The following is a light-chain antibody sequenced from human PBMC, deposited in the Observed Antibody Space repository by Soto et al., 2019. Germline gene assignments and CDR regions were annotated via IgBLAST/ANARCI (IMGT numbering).Light chain of an antibody. Sequence: DIQMTQSPSTLSASVGDRVTITCRASQSISSWLAWYQQKPGKAPKFLIYDASSLESGVPSRFSGGGSGTEFTLTISSLQPDDFATYYCQQYNSYPYTFGQGTKLEIK. CDR3: QQYNSYPYT. J-gene: IGKJ2*01. CDR1: QSISSW. CDR2: DAS. V-gene: IGKV1-5*01.